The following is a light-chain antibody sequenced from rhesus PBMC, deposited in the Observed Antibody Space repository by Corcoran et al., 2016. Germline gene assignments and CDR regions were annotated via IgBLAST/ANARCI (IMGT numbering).Light chain of an antibody. V-gene: IGKV1-33*02. CDR3: QHYFSFPPT. CDR1: QRINND. CDR2: GES. J-gene: IGKJ3*01. Sequence: DIQMTQSPSSLSISLGDRVTITCRASQRINNDLAWYQQRPGETPKLLIYGESSLQSGITSRFRGSGSGTDCTLTINGLQSEDFATYFCQHYFSFPPTFGPGTKLDI.